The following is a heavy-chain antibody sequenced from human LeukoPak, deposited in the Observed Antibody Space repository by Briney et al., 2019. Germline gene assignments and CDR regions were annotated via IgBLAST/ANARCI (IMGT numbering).Heavy chain of an antibody. J-gene: IGHJ4*02. CDR2: IYPGDSDT. D-gene: IGHD3-22*01. Sequence: GESLKISCKGSGYSFTSYWIGWVRQMPGKGLEWMGIIYPGDSDTRYSPSFQGQVTISADKSISTAYLQWSSLQASDTAMYYCARRSRYYYDSSGYSEDYFDYWGQGTLVTVSS. V-gene: IGHV5-51*01. CDR1: GYSFTSYW. CDR3: ARRSRYYYDSSGYSEDYFDY.